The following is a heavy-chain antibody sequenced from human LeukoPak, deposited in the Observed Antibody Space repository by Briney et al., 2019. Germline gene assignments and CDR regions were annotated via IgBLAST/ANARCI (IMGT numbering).Heavy chain of an antibody. CDR1: GGSITSYD. J-gene: IGHJ2*01. CDR2: FYTSGST. D-gene: IGHD6-13*01. CDR3: ARLTSSWYQDWYFDL. V-gene: IGHV4-4*07. Sequence: PSETLSLTCTVSGGSITSYDSSWIRQPARKGLEWIGRFYTSGSTNYNPSLKSRVTMSLDTSKNQFSLKLSSVTAADTAFYYCARLTSSWYQDWYFDLWGRGTLVTVSS.